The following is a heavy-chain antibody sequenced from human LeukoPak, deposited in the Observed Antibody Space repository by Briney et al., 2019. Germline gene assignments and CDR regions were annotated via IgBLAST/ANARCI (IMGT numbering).Heavy chain of an antibody. V-gene: IGHV4-59*08. CDR3: ARHPPRDSGLSDGFDI. CDR1: GGSLRNYY. CDR2: IYESGTT. D-gene: IGHD6-19*01. Sequence: SETLSLTCTVSGGSLRNYYWSWVRQPPGKGLEWLAYIYESGTTSYNPSLKSRVTISGDTSKNQFSLRLASVTAADTALYHCARHPPRDSGLSDGFDIWGQGTRVTVSS. J-gene: IGHJ3*02.